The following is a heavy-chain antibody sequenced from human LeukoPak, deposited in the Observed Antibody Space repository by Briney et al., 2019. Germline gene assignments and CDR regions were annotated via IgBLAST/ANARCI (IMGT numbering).Heavy chain of an antibody. D-gene: IGHD6-19*01. CDR3: ARGYSSANDYAFDI. CDR1: GGSVSNGNYY. J-gene: IGHJ3*02. V-gene: IGHV4-61*01. Sequence: PSETLSLTCTVSGGSVSNGNYYWSWIRQPPGKGLKWIGYIYSSGNTDYNPSLKNRVTMSVDTSKNQFSLKLSSVTVADTAVYYCARGYSSANDYAFDIWGRGTMVTVSS. CDR2: IYSSGNT.